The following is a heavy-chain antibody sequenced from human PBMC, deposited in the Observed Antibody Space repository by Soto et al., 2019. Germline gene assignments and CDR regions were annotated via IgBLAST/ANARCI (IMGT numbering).Heavy chain of an antibody. V-gene: IGHV3-48*01. J-gene: IGHJ4*02. CDR2: IDPSGNTM. D-gene: IGHD3-10*01. CDR1: GFSFSAHD. Sequence: EVQLVESGGGLVQPGGSLRLSCAASGFSFSAHDLNWVRQAPGKGLEWISYIDPSGNTMHYADSVKGRFTISRDNAKNSLYLQMNSLRPEDTALYYCVGGQYYFDYRGQGTLVIVSS. CDR3: VGGQYYFDY.